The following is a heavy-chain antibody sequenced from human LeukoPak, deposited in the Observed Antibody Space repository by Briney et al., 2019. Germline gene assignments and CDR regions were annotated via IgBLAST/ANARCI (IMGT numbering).Heavy chain of an antibody. V-gene: IGHV3-48*01. J-gene: IGHJ4*02. CDR3: ARDLVGATGY. Sequence: GGSLRLSCAASGFTFRTSAMYWVRQAPGKGLEWVSYISSSGSTIYYADSVKGRFTISRDNAKNSLYLQMNSLRAEDTAVYYCARDLVGATGYWGQGTLVTVSS. CDR1: GFTFRTSA. D-gene: IGHD1-26*01. CDR2: ISSSGSTI.